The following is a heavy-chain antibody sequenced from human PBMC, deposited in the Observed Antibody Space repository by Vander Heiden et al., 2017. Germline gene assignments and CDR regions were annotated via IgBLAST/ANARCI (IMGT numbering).Heavy chain of an antibody. D-gene: IGHD2-15*01. CDR3: ARVGHCSGGSCYANWFDP. CDR1: GASFSSYA. V-gene: IGHV1-69*01. J-gene: IGHJ5*02. Sequence: QVQLVQSGAEVKKSGSSLKVSCKASGASFSSYAISWVRQAPGQGLEWMGGIIPIFGTANYAQKFQGRVTITADESTSTAYMELSSLRSEDTAVYYCARVGHCSGGSCYANWFDPWGQGTLVTVSS. CDR2: IIPIFGTA.